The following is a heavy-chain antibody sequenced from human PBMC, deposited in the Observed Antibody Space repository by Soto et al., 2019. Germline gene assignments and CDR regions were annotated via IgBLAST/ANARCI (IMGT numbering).Heavy chain of an antibody. V-gene: IGHV4-59*01. CDR3: ASGRWLQLPGY. Sequence: QVQLQESGPGLVKPSETLSLTCIVAGGSISDYYWSWIRQPPGKGLEWIGYIHYSGSTNYNPALKSRVTISVDTSKNQFSLKLSSVTAADTAVHYCASGRWLQLPGYRGQGTLVTVSS. CDR2: IHYSGST. CDR1: GGSISDYY. D-gene: IGHD5-12*01. J-gene: IGHJ4*02.